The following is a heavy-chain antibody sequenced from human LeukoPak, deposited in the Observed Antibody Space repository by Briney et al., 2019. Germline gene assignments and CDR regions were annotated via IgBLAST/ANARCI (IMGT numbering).Heavy chain of an antibody. CDR2: VYFDGGT. CDR1: GGSVTSGTYH. V-gene: IGHV4-39*07. D-gene: IGHD3-16*01. Sequence: PSETLSLTCSVSGGSVTSGTYHWGWIRQPPGKGLEWIGSVYFDGGTHYKPSLQSRVTISVDTSKNQFSLRLSSVTAADTALCYCARDHYYDGRGRFDPWGQGTLVTVSS. J-gene: IGHJ5*02. CDR3: ARDHYYDGRGRFDP.